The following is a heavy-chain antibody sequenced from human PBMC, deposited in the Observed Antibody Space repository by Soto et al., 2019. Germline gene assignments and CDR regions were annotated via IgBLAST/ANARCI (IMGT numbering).Heavy chain of an antibody. D-gene: IGHD2-15*01. CDR3: ARGMTPLGAPAWYYFDS. J-gene: IGHJ4*02. Sequence: SLTCTVSGGSIYRSGYYWSWIRQPAGKGLEWIGRFSLSGTTNYNPSLRGRVTMSADVSKNQFSLRLTSVTAADTALCYCARGMTPLGAPAWYYFDSWGQGTLVTVSS. CDR1: GGSIYRSGYY. V-gene: IGHV4-61*02. CDR2: FSLSGTT.